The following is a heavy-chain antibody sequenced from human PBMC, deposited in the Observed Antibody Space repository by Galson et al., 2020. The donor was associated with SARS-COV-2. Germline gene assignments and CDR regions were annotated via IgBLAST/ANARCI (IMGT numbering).Heavy chain of an antibody. CDR3: ARYSGDDSGWYEMNCFDP. Sequence: TGGSLRLSCEASGFTFSTYGMTWVRQAPGKGLEWVSSISDSGGATYYADSVKARFSISRDNSKNTLYLQMYSLRAEDSALYYCARYSGDDSGWYEMNCFDPWVHGTLVTVSS. CDR2: ISDSGGAT. D-gene: IGHD6-19*01. J-gene: IGHJ5*02. V-gene: IGHV3-23*01. CDR1: GFTFSTYG.